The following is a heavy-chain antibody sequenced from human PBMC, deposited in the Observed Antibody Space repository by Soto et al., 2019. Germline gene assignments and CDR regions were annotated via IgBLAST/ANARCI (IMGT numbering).Heavy chain of an antibody. CDR1: GYTFTSYA. V-gene: IGHV1-3*01. J-gene: IGHJ4*02. Sequence: ASVKVSCKASGYTFTSYAMHWVRQAPGQRLEWMGWINAGNGNTKYSQKFQGRVTITRDTSASTAYMELSSLRSEDTAVYYCAREVPARYSSGWYDYWGQGTLVPVSS. CDR3: AREVPARYSSGWYDY. CDR2: INAGNGNT. D-gene: IGHD6-19*01.